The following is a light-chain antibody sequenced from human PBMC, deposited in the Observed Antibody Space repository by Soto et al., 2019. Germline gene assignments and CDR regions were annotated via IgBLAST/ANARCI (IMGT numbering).Light chain of an antibody. J-gene: IGKJ5*01. CDR1: QTVDTY. V-gene: IGKV3-20*01. Sequence: VLTQSPDTLSLSPGATAILSCRASQTVDTYAAWYQLKPGQRPRLLIYGASSRALDIPDTFIGSGSATNFTLTIHRLEPEDFAVYFYQHYASSPHTFGQGTRLEIK. CDR3: QHYASSPHT. CDR2: GAS.